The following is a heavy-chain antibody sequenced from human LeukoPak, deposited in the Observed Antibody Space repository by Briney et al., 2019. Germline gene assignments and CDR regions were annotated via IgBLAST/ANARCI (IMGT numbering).Heavy chain of an antibody. D-gene: IGHD5-12*01. CDR2: ISTSGVNT. J-gene: IGHJ4*02. CDR3: VKDRPTWPIDY. Sequence: PGGSLRLSCAASGFSFSTYSMSWVRQAPGKGLEWVSSISTSGVNTYYSDSVKGRFTISRDNSKNTMYLQMNSLRAEDTAIYYCVKDRPTWPIDYWGQGTLVIVSS. CDR1: GFSFSTYS. V-gene: IGHV3-23*01.